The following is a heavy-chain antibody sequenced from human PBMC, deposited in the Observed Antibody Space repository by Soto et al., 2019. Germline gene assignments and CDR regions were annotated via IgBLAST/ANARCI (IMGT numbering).Heavy chain of an antibody. Sequence: ASVKVSCKASGYTFTSYDINWVRQATGQGLEWMGWMNPNNGNTGYAQKLQGRVTMTTNTSITTAYMELSSLRSDDTAVYYCARDGRYFDWLVDPWGQGTLVTVS. CDR3: ARDGRYFDWLVDP. D-gene: IGHD3-9*01. CDR2: MNPNNGNT. CDR1: GYTFTSYD. V-gene: IGHV1-8*01. J-gene: IGHJ5*02.